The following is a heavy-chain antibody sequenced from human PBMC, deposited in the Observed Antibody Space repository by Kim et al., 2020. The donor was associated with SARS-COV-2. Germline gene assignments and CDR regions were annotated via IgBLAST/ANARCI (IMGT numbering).Heavy chain of an antibody. V-gene: IGHV3-23*01. Sequence: GGSLRLSCAASGFTFSSYAMSWVRQAPGKGLEWVSAISGSGGSTYYADSVKGWFTISRDNSKNTLYLQMNSLRAEDTAVYYCALRPIYGDSVLDYWGQGTRVSVSS. D-gene: IGHD4-17*01. CDR1: GFTFSSYA. CDR2: ISGSGGST. CDR3: ALRPIYGDSVLDY. J-gene: IGHJ4*02.